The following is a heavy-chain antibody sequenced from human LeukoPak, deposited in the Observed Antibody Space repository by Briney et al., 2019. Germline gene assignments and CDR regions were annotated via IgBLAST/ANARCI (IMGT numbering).Heavy chain of an antibody. J-gene: IGHJ3*02. V-gene: IGHV4-34*01. Sequence: SETLSLTCAVYGGSFSGYYWSWIRQPPGKGLEWIGEINHSGSTNYSPSLKSRVTISVDTSKNQFSLKLSSVTAADTAVYYCARPVVVVAARARDAFDIWGQGTMVTVSS. D-gene: IGHD2-15*01. CDR3: ARPVVVVAARARDAFDI. CDR2: INHSGST. CDR1: GGSFSGYY.